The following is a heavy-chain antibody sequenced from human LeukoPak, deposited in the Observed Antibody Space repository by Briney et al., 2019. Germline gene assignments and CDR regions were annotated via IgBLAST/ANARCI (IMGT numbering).Heavy chain of an antibody. J-gene: IGHJ6*02. CDR2: IYYSGST. CDR1: GGSISSSSYY. D-gene: IGHD6-13*01. CDR3: ATVPPFGIAVYYGMDV. V-gene: IGHV4-39*01. Sequence: SETLSLTCTVSGGSISSSSYYWGWIRQPPGKGLEWIGSIYYSGSTYYNPSLKSRVTISVDTSKNQFSLKPSSVTAADTAVYYCATVPPFGIAVYYGMDVWGQGTTVTVSS.